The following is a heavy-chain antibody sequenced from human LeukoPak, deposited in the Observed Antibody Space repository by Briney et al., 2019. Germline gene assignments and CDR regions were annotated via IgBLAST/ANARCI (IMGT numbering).Heavy chain of an antibody. CDR3: ARDHSGAWRRYFDY. V-gene: IGHV3-30-3*01. CDR2: ISYDGSNK. D-gene: IGHD4/OR15-4a*01. Sequence: GGSLRLSCAASGFIFSSYWMSWVRQAPGKGLEWVAVISYDGSNKYYADSVKGRFTISRDNSKNTLYLQMNSLRAEDTAVYYCARDHSGAWRRYFDYWGQGTLVTVSS. J-gene: IGHJ4*02. CDR1: GFIFSSYW.